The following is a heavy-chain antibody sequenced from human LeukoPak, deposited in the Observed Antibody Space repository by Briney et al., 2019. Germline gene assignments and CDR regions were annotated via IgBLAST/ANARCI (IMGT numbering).Heavy chain of an antibody. V-gene: IGHV3-30-3*01. CDR2: ISYDGSNK. CDR3: AREFEHDAFDI. Sequence: PGRSLRLSCAASGFTFSSYAMHWVRQAPGKGLEWVAVISYDGSNKYYADSVEGRFTISRDNSKNTLYLQMNSLRAEDTAVYYCAREFEHDAFDIWGQGTMVTVSS. J-gene: IGHJ3*02. D-gene: IGHD3-10*01. CDR1: GFTFSSYA.